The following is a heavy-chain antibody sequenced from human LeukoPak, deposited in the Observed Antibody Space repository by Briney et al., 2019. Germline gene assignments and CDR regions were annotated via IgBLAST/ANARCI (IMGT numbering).Heavy chain of an antibody. D-gene: IGHD5-24*01. CDR2: IYSGGST. CDR3: ARGSGDYNFYFEY. CDR1: GFTVSSNY. V-gene: IGHV3-66*01. J-gene: IGHJ4*02. Sequence: GGSLRPSCAASGFTVSSNYMTWVRQAPGKGLEWVSVIYSGGSTYYADSVKGRFTISRDNSKNTLYLQMNSLRAEDTAVYYCARGSGDYNFYFEYWGQGTLVTVSS.